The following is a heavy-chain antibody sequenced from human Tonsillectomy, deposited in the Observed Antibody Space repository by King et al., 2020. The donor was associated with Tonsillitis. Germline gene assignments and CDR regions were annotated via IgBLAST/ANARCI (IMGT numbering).Heavy chain of an antibody. Sequence: QVQLVASGGGVVQPGRSLRLSCAASGFTFSGYAIHWFRQAPGKGLEWVAVISYDGSNKYYADSVKGRFTISRDNSNNTLYLEMNGLRPEDTAMYYCARESVKLRYFDHWGQGTLVNVSS. CDR3: ARESVKLRYFDH. J-gene: IGHJ4*02. D-gene: IGHD3-9*01. CDR2: ISYDGSNK. CDR1: GFTFSGYA. V-gene: IGHV3-30*04.